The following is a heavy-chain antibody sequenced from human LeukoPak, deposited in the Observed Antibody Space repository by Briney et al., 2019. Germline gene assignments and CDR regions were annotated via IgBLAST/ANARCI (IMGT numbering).Heavy chain of an antibody. J-gene: IGHJ4*02. V-gene: IGHV4-34*01. CDR3: ARGAQWLLSSPLDY. D-gene: IGHD6-19*01. CDR1: GGSFSGYY. Sequence: SETLSLTCAVYGGSFSGYYWSWIRQPPGKGLEWIGEINHSGSTNYNPSLKSRVTISVDTSKNQFSLKLSSVTAADTAVYYCARGAQWLLSSPLDYWGQGTLVTVSS. CDR2: INHSGST.